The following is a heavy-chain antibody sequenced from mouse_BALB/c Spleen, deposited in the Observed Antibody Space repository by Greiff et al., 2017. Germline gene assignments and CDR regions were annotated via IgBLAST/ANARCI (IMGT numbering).Heavy chain of an antibody. CDR2: IWGDGST. Sequence: QVQLKQSGPGLVAPSQSLSITCTVSGFSLTGYGVNWVRQPPGKGLEWLGMIWGDGSTDYNSALKSRLSISKDNSKSQGFLKMNSLQTDDTARYYCAREKYGNYGAYWGQGTLVTVSA. CDR1: GFSLTGYG. CDR3: AREKYGNYGAY. D-gene: IGHD2-10*02. V-gene: IGHV2-6-7*01. J-gene: IGHJ3*01.